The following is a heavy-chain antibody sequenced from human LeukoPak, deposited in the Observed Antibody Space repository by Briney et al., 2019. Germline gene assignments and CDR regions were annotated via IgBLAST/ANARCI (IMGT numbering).Heavy chain of an antibody. CDR3: ARIHQLAFDI. Sequence: PGGSLRLSCAASGFTVSTNYMSWVRQAPGKGLEWVSVIYSGGTTYYADSVKGRFIISRDNSKNTLYLQMNSLRAEDTAVYYCARIHQLAFDIWGQGTMVTVSS. D-gene: IGHD1-1*01. V-gene: IGHV3-66*01. CDR1: GFTVSTNY. J-gene: IGHJ3*02. CDR2: IYSGGTT.